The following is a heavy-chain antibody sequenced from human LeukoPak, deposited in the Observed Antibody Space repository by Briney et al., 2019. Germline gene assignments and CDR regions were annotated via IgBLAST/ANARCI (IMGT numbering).Heavy chain of an antibody. Sequence: SETLSLTCAVYGGSFSGYYWSWIRQPPGKGLEWIGEINHSGSTNYSPSLKSRVTISVDTSKNEFSLKLSSVTAADTAVYYCARLGKQPNLGAFDIWGQGTMVTVSS. V-gene: IGHV4-34*01. CDR1: GGSFSGYY. CDR3: ARLGKQPNLGAFDI. J-gene: IGHJ3*02. CDR2: INHSGST. D-gene: IGHD7-27*01.